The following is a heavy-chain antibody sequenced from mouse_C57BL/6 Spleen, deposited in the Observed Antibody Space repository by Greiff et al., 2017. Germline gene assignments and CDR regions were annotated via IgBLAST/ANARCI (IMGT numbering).Heavy chain of an antibody. V-gene: IGHV1-64*01. J-gene: IGHJ1*03. CDR2: IHPNSGST. D-gene: IGHD2-2*01. Sequence: QVQLQQPGAELVKPGASVKLSCKASGYTFTSYWMHWVKQRPGQGLEWIGMIHPNSGSTNYNEKFKSKATLTVDKSSSTAYMQLISLTSEDSAVYYCASYDGYGWGYFDVWGTGTTVTVSS. CDR3: ASYDGYGWGYFDV. CDR1: GYTFTSYW.